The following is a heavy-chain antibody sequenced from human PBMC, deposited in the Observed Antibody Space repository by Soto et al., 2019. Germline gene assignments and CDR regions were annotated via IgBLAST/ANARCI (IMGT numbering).Heavy chain of an antibody. CDR2: ISSSSSYT. J-gene: IGHJ2*01. Sequence: QVQLVESGGGLVKPGGSLRLSCAASGFTFSDYYMNWIRQAPGKGPEWVSYISSSSSYTKYADSVKGRFIVSRDNAKNSLYMRMHRMRAEDTGVYYCARDLRDIYKAGISANWYFDLWGRGTLVTVSS. D-gene: IGHD6-13*01. V-gene: IGHV3-11*06. CDR1: GFTFSDYY. CDR3: ARDLRDIYKAGISANWYFDL.